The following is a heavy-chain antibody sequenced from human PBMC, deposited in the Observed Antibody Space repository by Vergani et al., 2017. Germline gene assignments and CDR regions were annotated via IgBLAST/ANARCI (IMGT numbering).Heavy chain of an antibody. V-gene: IGHV3-7*01. CDR2: IKVDGSEK. J-gene: IGHJ6*03. D-gene: IGHD2-2*01. CDR3: ARDQVPAAIGLNVGNYMDV. Sequence: EIQLVQSGGGLVQPGGSLRLSCIASGFNFKNYEMSWVRQVPGKGPEWVANIKVDGSEKNYVDSVKGRFTISRDNTRNSLYLQIDSLRAEDTAVYYCARDQVPAAIGLNVGNYMDVWGKGTTVTVSS. CDR1: GFNFKNYE.